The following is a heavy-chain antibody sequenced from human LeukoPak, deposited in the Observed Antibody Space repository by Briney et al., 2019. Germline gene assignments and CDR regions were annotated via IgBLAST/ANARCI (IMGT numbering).Heavy chain of an antibody. J-gene: IGHJ4*02. CDR1: GYTFTSYG. CDR2: ISAYNGNT. V-gene: IGHV1-18*01. CDR3: ATLPLSSSWDQFDY. D-gene: IGHD6-13*01. Sequence: ASVKVSCKASGYTFTSYGISWVRQAPGQGLEWMGWISAYNGNTNYAQKLQGRVTMTTDTSTSTAYMELRSPRSDDTAVYYCATLPLSSSWDQFDYWGQGTLVTVSS.